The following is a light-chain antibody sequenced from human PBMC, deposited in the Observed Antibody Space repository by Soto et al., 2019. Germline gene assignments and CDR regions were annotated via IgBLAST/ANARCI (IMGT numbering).Light chain of an antibody. Sequence: EIVLTQSPATLSLSPGERATLSCRASQSVSSYLAWYQQKSGQAPRLLIYETSNRATGIPARFSGSGSGTDFTLTISSLEPEDFAVYYCQQRSNWPPVYTFGQGTKLEIK. J-gene: IGKJ2*01. CDR2: ETS. V-gene: IGKV3-11*01. CDR1: QSVSSY. CDR3: QQRSNWPPVYT.